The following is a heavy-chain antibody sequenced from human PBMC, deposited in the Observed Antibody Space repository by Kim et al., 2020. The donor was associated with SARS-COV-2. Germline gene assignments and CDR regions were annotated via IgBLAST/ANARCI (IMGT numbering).Heavy chain of an antibody. D-gene: IGHD4-17*01. Sequence: RYSPSLKSRLTITEDTSKSQVGLTMTNMDPVDTATYYCAHSYGDDRPFDYWGQGTLVTVSS. CDR3: AHSYGDDRPFDY. V-gene: IGHV2-5*01. J-gene: IGHJ4*02.